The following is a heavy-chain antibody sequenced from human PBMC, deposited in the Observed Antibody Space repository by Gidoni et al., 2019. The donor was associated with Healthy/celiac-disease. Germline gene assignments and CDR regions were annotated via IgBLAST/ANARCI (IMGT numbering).Heavy chain of an antibody. CDR2: ISSSSSTI. Sequence: EVQLVESGGGLVQPGGSLRLSCAASGFTFSSYSMNWVRQAPGKGLEWVSYISSSSSTIYYADSVKGRFTISRDNAKNSLYLQMNSLRAEDTAVYYCARAGADYYYYYYMDVWGKGTTVTVSS. V-gene: IGHV3-48*01. D-gene: IGHD3-10*01. J-gene: IGHJ6*03. CDR1: GFTFSSYS. CDR3: ARAGADYYYYYYMDV.